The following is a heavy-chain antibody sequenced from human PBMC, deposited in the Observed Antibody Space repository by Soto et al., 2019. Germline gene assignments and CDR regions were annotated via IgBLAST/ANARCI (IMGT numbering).Heavy chain of an antibody. V-gene: IGHV3-15*07. J-gene: IGHJ4*02. CDR2: VKTKAQGERK. CDR1: GFIFTDAW. Sequence: EVQLVESGGGLVRPGGSLRLSCATSGFIFTDAWMNWVRQAPGKGLEWVGRVKTKAQGERKDYGEAVQGRFTISRDDSKSRLPLQMTRLRTEDTAVYYGTTGSVEGYWGQGVLVTVSS. CDR3: TTGSVEGY. D-gene: IGHD2-15*01.